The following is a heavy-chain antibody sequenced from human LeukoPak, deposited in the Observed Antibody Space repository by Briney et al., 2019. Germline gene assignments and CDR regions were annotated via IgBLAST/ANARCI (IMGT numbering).Heavy chain of an antibody. CDR3: ARTAYYYDSSGYDDAFDI. CDR2: ISSSGGKI. Sequence: GGSLRLSCAASGFTFSDYYMTWIRQSPGKGLEWVSYISSSGGKIYYADSLKGRFTISGDNAKNSLYLQMNSLRAEDTAVYYCARTAYYYDSSGYDDAFDIWGQGTMVTVSS. CDR1: GFTFSDYY. J-gene: IGHJ3*02. D-gene: IGHD3-22*01. V-gene: IGHV3-11*01.